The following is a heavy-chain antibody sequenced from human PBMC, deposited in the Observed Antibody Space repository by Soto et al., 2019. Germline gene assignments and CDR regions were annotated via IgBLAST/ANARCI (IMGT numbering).Heavy chain of an antibody. J-gene: IGHJ4*02. D-gene: IGHD4-4*01. CDR3: ARDTAVTNAAMRMAY. CDR2: IIPFANIA. Sequence: QVQLVQSGAEVKKPGSSVKVSCKTSGGSFSTYNYNWVRQAPGQGLEWMGRIIPFANIANYGQAFQDRVTISAATSASTVYMELRSLTSEDTALYYCARDTAVTNAAMRMAYWGQGTLVTVSS. CDR1: GGSFSTYN. V-gene: IGHV1-69*08.